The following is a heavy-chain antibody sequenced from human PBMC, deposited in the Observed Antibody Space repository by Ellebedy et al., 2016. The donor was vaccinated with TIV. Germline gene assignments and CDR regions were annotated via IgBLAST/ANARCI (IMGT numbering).Heavy chain of an antibody. CDR1: GFSFSKYS. CDR2: ITPAST. CDR3: VRDDINYYAGGGYYTIPNFDY. Sequence: PGGSLRLSCAASGFSFSKYSMNWVRQAPGKGLEWISSITPASTSYAESVKGRFVISRDNAENSLFLQMNSLRAEDTAVYYCVRDDINYYAGGGYYTIPNFDYWGQGTLVIVSS. V-gene: IGHV3-69-1*02. D-gene: IGHD3-22*01. J-gene: IGHJ4*02.